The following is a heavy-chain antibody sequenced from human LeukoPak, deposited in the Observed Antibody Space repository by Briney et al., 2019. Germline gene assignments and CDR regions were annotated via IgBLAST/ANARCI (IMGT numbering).Heavy chain of an antibody. CDR2: ISSSSSYI. D-gene: IGHD5-18*01. Sequence: GGSLRLSCAASGFTFSNFWMHWVRQAPGKGLEWVSSISSSSSYIYYADSVKGRFTISRDNAKNSLYLQMNSLRAEDTAVYYCVRDLQLWSSFYYYYYGMDVWGQGTTVTVSS. J-gene: IGHJ6*02. CDR1: GFTFSNFW. CDR3: VRDLQLWSSFYYYYYGMDV. V-gene: IGHV3-21*01.